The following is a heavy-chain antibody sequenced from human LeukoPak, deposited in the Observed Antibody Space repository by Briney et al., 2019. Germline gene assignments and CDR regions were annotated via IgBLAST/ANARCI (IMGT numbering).Heavy chain of an antibody. V-gene: IGHV4-34*01. CDR3: ARALASDGSGSYHY. CDR1: GGSFSAYY. D-gene: IGHD3-10*01. J-gene: IGHJ4*02. CDR2: IDNRGSR. Sequence: SETLSLTCAVYGGSFSAYYCSWVRQPPVKGLEWVGEIDNRGSRNHNPSLKSRVTISLDTSKNQFSLKLSSVTAADTAVYYCARALASDGSGSYHYWGQGTLVTVSS.